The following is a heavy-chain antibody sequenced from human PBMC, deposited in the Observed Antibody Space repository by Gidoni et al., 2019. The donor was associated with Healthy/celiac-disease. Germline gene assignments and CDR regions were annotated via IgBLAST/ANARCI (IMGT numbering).Heavy chain of an antibody. Sequence: QLQLPESGPGLVKPSETLSLTCTVSGRSISSSSYYWGWIRQPPGKGLEWIGSIYYSGSTYYNPSLKSRVTISVDTAKNQFSLKLSSVTAADTAVYYCARHARVAAPTRGAFDIWGQGTMVTVSS. J-gene: IGHJ3*02. CDR1: GRSISSSSYY. V-gene: IGHV4-39*01. CDR3: ARHARVAAPTRGAFDI. CDR2: IYYSGST. D-gene: IGHD6-6*01.